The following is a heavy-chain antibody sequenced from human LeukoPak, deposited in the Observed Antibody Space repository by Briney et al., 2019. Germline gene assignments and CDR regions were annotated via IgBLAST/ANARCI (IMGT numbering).Heavy chain of an antibody. J-gene: IGHJ3*02. D-gene: IGHD3-22*01. CDR1: GYTFTGYY. Sequence: ASVKVSCKASGYTFTGYYMHWVRQAPGQGLEWMGWINPNSGGTNYAQKFQGRVTMTRDTSISTGYMELSRLRSDDTAVYYCARATYYYDSSGYAGGSPRAFDIWGQGTMVTVSS. V-gene: IGHV1-2*02. CDR2: INPNSGGT. CDR3: ARATYYYDSSGYAGGSPRAFDI.